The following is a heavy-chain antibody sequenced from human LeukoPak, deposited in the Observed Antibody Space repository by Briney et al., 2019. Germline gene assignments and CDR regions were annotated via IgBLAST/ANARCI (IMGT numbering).Heavy chain of an antibody. D-gene: IGHD6-13*01. V-gene: IGHV3-9*01. J-gene: IGHJ4*02. CDR2: INWNSSYI. CDR3: AKDTTAAGTGNFDY. CDR1: GFNFDDYA. Sequence: GGSLRLSCAASGFNFDDYAMHWVRQVPGKGLQWVSGINWNSSYIGFADFVKGRFTISRDNAKNSLYLNMNSLRAEDTALYYCAKDTTAAGTGNFDYWGQGTLVTVSS.